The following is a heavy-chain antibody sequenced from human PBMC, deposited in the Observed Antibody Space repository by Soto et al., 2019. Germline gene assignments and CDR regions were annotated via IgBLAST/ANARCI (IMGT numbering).Heavy chain of an antibody. Sequence: QVQLQESGPGLVKPSETLSLTCTVSGGSISSYYWSWIRQPPGKGLEWIGYIYYSGSTNYNPSLKSRVTIAVDTSKNQFSLKLSSVTAADTAVYYCARGSCAGHSASCGMDVWGQGTTVTVSS. CDR1: GGSISSYY. D-gene: IGHD3-10*01. CDR3: ARGSCAGHSASCGMDV. V-gene: IGHV4-59*01. J-gene: IGHJ6*02. CDR2: IYYSGST.